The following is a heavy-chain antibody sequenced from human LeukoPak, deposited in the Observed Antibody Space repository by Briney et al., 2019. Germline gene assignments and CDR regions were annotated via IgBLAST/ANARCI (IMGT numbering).Heavy chain of an antibody. J-gene: IGHJ4*02. D-gene: IGHD5-24*01. CDR2: IYYSGST. CDR3: AANVEMATILFDS. V-gene: IGHV4-31*03. CDR1: GGSISSGGYY. Sequence: SETLSLTCTVSGGSISSGGYYWRWIRQHPGKGLEWIGYIYYSGSTYYNPSLKSRVTISVDTSKNQFSLKLSSVTAADTAVYYCAANVEMATILFDSWGQGTLVTVSS.